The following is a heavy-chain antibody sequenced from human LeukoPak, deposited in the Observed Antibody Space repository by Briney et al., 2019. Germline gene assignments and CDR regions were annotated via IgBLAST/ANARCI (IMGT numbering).Heavy chain of an antibody. J-gene: IGHJ4*02. D-gene: IGHD4-17*01. CDR3: TTDSVTTYWFGETPLEFDY. V-gene: IGHV3-23*01. CDR2: ITDNGANT. CDR1: RFTFSSYA. Sequence: PGGSLRLSCAASRFTFSSYAMSWVRQAPGKGLQWVSSITDNGANTYYADSVKGRFTISRDNSKNTLYLQMNSLKTEDTAVYYCTTDSVTTYWFGETPLEFDYWGQGTLVTVSS.